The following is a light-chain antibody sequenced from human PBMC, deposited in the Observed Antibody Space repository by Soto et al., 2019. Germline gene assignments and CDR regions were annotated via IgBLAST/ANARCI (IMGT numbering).Light chain of an antibody. CDR2: GAY. CDR1: QNIHNN. V-gene: IGKV3-15*01. CDR3: QQYNNWPRT. Sequence: EIVMTQSPATLSVSPGERATLSCRASQNIHNNLAWFQQKPGQAPTFLIYGAYTRATGIQARFSGSGSGTEFTLTIRSLQSEDFAVYYCQQYNNWPRTFGQGTRLEIK. J-gene: IGKJ5*01.